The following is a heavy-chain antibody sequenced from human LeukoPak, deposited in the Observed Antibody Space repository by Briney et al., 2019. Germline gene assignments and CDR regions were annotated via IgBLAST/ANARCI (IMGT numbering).Heavy chain of an antibody. CDR3: VKDDYCSIPGCVIDALVV. V-gene: IGHV3-23*01. Sequence: GGSLRLSCAASGFPFGHFAMTWVRQVRGGGLQCVSTITRSGQNTYCADSVKGRFTISRDDYKGMLYLQMNSLRAEDTAMYYCVKDDYCSIPGCVIDALVVWGQGTVVTVSS. D-gene: IGHD4-11*01. CDR2: ITRSGQNT. J-gene: IGHJ3*01. CDR1: GFPFGHFA.